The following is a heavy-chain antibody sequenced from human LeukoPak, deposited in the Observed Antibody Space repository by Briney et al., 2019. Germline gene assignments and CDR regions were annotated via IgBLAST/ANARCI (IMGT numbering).Heavy chain of an antibody. CDR3: ARGRSSGWVFFDY. CDR1: GFTFSSYS. CDR2: ISSSSSYI. Sequence: GGSLRLSCAASGFTFSSYSMNWVRQAPGKGLEWVSSISSSSSYIYYADSVKGRFTISRDNAKNSLYLQMNSLRAEDTAVYYCARGRSSGWVFFDYWGQGTLVTVSS. J-gene: IGHJ4*02. V-gene: IGHV3-21*01. D-gene: IGHD6-19*01.